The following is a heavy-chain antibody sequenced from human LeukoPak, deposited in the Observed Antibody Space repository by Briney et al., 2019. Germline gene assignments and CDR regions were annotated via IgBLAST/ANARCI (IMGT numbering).Heavy chain of an antibody. V-gene: IGHV3-48*01. D-gene: IGHD1-26*01. J-gene: IGHJ4*02. Sequence: PGGSLRLSCAASGFTFSSYSMNWVRQAPGKGLEWVSYISSSSSTIYYADSVKGRFTISRDNSKNTLYLQMNSLRAEDTAVYYCATEWFGSGSYYPPGYWGQGTLVTVSS. CDR2: ISSSSSTI. CDR3: ATEWFGSGSYYPPGY. CDR1: GFTFSSYS.